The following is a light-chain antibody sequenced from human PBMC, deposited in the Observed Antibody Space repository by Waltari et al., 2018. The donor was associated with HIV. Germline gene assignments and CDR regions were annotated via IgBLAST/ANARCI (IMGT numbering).Light chain of an antibody. CDR3: QSFDNSLGAYV. J-gene: IGLJ1*01. V-gene: IGLV1-40*01. Sequence: QSVLTQPPSVSGAPGQRVTISCTGSGSNIGANYAVHWYQQLPGSPPQLVIDGNSKRPSGLLDRWSGSKSGTSASLAIIGLQADDEADYYCQSFDNSLGAYVFGTGTKVTVL. CDR2: GNS. CDR1: GSNIGANYA.